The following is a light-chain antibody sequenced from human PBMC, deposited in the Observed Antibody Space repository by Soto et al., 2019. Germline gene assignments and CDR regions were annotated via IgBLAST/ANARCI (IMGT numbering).Light chain of an antibody. J-gene: IGKJ1*01. V-gene: IGKV3-20*01. CDR3: QQYGSSPGT. CDR1: QSVSSSY. CDR2: GAS. Sequence: EIVVTQAPGTLSLSPGERATLSCRASQSVSSSYLAWYHHKPGQPPRLLIYGASSRATGIPDRFSGSGSGTDFTLTISRLEPEDFAVYYCQQYGSSPGTFGQGTKVDIK.